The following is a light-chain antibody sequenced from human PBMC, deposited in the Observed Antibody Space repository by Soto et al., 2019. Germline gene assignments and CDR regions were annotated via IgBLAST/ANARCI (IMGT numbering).Light chain of an antibody. V-gene: IGLV2-14*01. J-gene: IGLJ3*02. CDR3: TSYSRYRVLV. CDR2: EVS. CDR1: SSDIGGYKY. Sequence: QSALTQPASVSGSLGQSITISCTGTSSDIGGYKYVSWYQQHPGKAPKLTIFEVSNRPSGVSDRFSGSNSGNTASLTISGLQAEDEADYYCTSYSRYRVLVFGGGTKVTVL.